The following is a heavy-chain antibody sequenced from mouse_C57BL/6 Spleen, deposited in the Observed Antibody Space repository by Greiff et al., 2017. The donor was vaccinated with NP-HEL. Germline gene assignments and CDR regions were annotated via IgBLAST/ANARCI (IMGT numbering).Heavy chain of an antibody. D-gene: IGHD1-1*01. V-gene: IGHV1-52*01. CDR2: IDPSDSKT. CDR1: GYTFTSYW. CDR3: ARSVYYGSSYPCAY. Sequence: QVKLQQPGAGLVRPGSSVKLSCKASGYTFTSYWMHWVKQRPIQGLEWIGNIDPSDSKTHYNQTFKDKATLTVDKSSSTADRQLSSLTSEDSAVYYGARSVYYGSSYPCAYWGQGTLVTVCA. J-gene: IGHJ3*01.